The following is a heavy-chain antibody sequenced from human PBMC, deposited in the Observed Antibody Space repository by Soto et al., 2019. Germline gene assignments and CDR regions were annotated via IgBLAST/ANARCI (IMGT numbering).Heavy chain of an antibody. V-gene: IGHV3-23*01. CDR3: AYNPLPPRSYIWGSYRLDY. CDR2: ISGSGGST. J-gene: IGHJ4*02. D-gene: IGHD3-16*02. Sequence: EVQLLESGGGLVQPGGSLRLSCAASGFTFSSYAMSWVRQAPGTGLEWVSAISGSGGSTYYADSVKGRFTISRANSKNTLYLQMNSVRAEDTAVYYCAYNPLPPRSYIWGSYRLDYWGQGTLVTVSS. CDR1: GFTFSSYA.